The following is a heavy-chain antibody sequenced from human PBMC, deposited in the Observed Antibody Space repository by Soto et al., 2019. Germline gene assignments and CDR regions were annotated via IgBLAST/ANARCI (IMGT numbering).Heavy chain of an antibody. CDR3: AHFLRDSYPYMYFDH. D-gene: IGHD1-26*01. CDR1: GFSLSTSRVG. CDR2: IYWADDK. V-gene: IGHV2-5*02. J-gene: IGHJ2*01. Sequence: QITLKESGPTLVKPTQTLTLTCTFSGFSLSTSRVGVGSIRQPPGKALEWLAFIYWADDKRYRPSLKSTLTIIKDISKQQLVLTTPNMDLVAPATYSCAHFLRDSYPYMYFDHWGGGTLVSFSS.